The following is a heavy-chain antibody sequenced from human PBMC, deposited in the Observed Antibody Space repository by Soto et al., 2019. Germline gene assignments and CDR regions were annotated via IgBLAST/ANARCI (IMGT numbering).Heavy chain of an antibody. V-gene: IGHV1-69*13. Sequence: APVKVSCKSSGGSSTTSSITWVRQAPGQGLEWMGGIIPVFGTTNYAQKFQGRLTITADESTSTAYMQLSSLRSEDTAVYYCARADVVVTPSAMTQHFHYCLDVRCKGLTVTVSS. CDR2: IIPVFGTT. CDR1: GGSSTTSS. CDR3: ARADVVVTPSAMTQHFHYCLDV. J-gene: IGHJ6*04. D-gene: IGHD2-2*01.